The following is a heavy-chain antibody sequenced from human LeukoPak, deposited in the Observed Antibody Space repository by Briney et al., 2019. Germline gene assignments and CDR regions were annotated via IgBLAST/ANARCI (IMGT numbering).Heavy chain of an antibody. CDR3: ARGADGVSSNSRGWFDP. Sequence: GGPLRLSGAASGFTFSSYEMTWFGQAPGKGLEWVSYISSSGSTIYYADSVKGRFTISRDNAKNSLYLQMNSLRAEDTAVYSCARGADGVSSNSRGWFDPWGQGTLVTVSS. D-gene: IGHD2-15*01. J-gene: IGHJ5*02. V-gene: IGHV3-48*03. CDR1: GFTFSSYE. CDR2: ISSSGSTI.